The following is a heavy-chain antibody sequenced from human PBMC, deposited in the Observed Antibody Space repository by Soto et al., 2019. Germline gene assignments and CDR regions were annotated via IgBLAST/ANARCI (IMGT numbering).Heavy chain of an antibody. Sequence: PSETLSLTCAVSGGSISSGCYSWSWIRQPPGKGLEWIGYIYHSGSTYYNPSLKSRVTKSVDRSKNQFSLKLSSVTAADTAVYYCARGQVVAAQHWGQGTLVTVSS. CDR2: IYHSGST. J-gene: IGHJ4*02. D-gene: IGHD2-15*01. V-gene: IGHV4-30-2*01. CDR3: ARGQVVAAQH. CDR1: GGSISSGCYS.